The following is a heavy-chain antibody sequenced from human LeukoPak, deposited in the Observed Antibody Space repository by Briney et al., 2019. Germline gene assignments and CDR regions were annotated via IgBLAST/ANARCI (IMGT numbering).Heavy chain of an antibody. CDR2: IYYSGST. CDR3: ARAVYGDYSAFDY. V-gene: IGHV4-30-4*08. Sequence: SQTLSLTCTVSGGSISSGDYYWSWIRQPPGKGLEWIGYIYYSGSTYYNPSLKSRLTISVDTSKNQFSLKLSSVTAADTAVYYCARAVYGDYSAFDYWGQGTLVTVSS. D-gene: IGHD4-17*01. J-gene: IGHJ4*02. CDR1: GGSISSGDYY.